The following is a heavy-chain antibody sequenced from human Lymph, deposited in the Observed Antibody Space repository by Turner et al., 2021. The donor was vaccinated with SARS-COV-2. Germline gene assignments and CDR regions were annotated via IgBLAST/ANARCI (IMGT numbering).Heavy chain of an antibody. Sequence: EVQLVETGGGLIQPGGSLRLSCAASGFTVSSNYMTWVRQAPGKGLEWVSLIYSGGSTYYAASVKGRFTISRDNSKNTLYLQMNSRRAEDTAIYYCARDLQLYGMDVWGQGTTVTVSS. CDR2: IYSGGST. J-gene: IGHJ6*02. D-gene: IGHD1-1*01. CDR1: GFTVSSNY. CDR3: ARDLQLYGMDV. V-gene: IGHV3-53*02.